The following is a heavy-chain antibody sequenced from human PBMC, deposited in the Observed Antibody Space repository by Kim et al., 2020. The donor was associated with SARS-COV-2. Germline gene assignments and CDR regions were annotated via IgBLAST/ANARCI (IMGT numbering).Heavy chain of an antibody. CDR3: ARDLATSNDALDI. Sequence: SETLSLTCSVSGGSITSGNYYWTWIRQRPGQGLEWLGYIYRVGTAYYNPSLESRISISMDTSKNHFSLKMSSVTAADTAVYFFARDLATSNDALDIWGQGPSVTVSS. V-gene: IGHV4-31*03. J-gene: IGHJ3*02. CDR2: IYRVGTA. D-gene: IGHD1-26*01. CDR1: GGSITSGNYY.